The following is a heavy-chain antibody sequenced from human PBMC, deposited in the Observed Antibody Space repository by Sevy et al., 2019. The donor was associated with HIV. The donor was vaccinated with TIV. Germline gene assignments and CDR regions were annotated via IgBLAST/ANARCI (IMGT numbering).Heavy chain of an antibody. J-gene: IGHJ4*02. Sequence: GGSLRLSCAASGFTFSTYEMNWVRQAPGKGLEWVSYISSSGSTIYYATSVKGRFTISRDNAKNSLYLQMNSLRAEDTAVYYCAGGEWGGVNYWGQGTLVTVSS. V-gene: IGHV3-48*03. D-gene: IGHD3-16*01. CDR3: AGGEWGGVNY. CDR2: ISSSGSTI. CDR1: GFTFSTYE.